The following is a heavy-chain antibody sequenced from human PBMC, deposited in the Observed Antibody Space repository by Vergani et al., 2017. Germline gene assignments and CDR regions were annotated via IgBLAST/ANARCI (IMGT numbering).Heavy chain of an antibody. CDR2: ISSSSRYI. CDR3: ARVGQGLELYDAFDI. V-gene: IGHV3-21*01. J-gene: IGHJ3*02. CDR1: GFTFSSHS. Sequence: EVQLVESGGGVVKPGGSLRLSCVASGFTFSSHSMNWVRQAPGKGLEWVSSISSSSRYIYYADSVKGRFTISRDNAKNSLYLQMNSLRAEDTAVYYCARVGQGLELYDAFDIWGQGTMVTVSS. D-gene: IGHD1-7*01.